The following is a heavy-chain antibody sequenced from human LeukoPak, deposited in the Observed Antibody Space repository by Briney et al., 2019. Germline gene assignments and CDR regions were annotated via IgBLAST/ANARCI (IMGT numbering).Heavy chain of an antibody. J-gene: IGHJ4*02. V-gene: IGHV3-23*01. Sequence: GGSLRLFCAASGFTFSSYAISWVRQAPGKGLEWVSAVSGSGGSTSYADSVKGRFTISRDNSKNTLYLQLNCLRAEDTAIYYCAKDDLTLAARYFVYWGQGTLVTVSS. D-gene: IGHD6-6*01. CDR2: VSGSGGST. CDR3: AKDDLTLAARYFVY. CDR1: GFTFSSYA.